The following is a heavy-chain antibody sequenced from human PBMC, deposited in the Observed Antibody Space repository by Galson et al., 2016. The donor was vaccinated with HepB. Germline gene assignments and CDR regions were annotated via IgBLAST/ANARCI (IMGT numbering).Heavy chain of an antibody. CDR3: AGLSGSYYFGMDV. CDR1: GFTFSSYW. V-gene: IGHV3-74*01. J-gene: IGHJ6*02. D-gene: IGHD1-26*01. CDR2: INGDGRSL. Sequence: SLRLSCAASGFTFSSYWMHWVRQAPGGGLVWVSRINGDGRSLSYADSVKGRFTISRENAKNTLYLQMNSLRAEDTAVYYCAGLSGSYYFGMDVWGQGTTVTVSS.